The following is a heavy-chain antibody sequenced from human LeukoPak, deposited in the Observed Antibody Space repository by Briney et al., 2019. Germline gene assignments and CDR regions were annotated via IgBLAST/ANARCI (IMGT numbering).Heavy chain of an antibody. V-gene: IGHV4-59*01. Sequence: WETLSLTCTVSRGAITFYYWNWIRQPPGKGLEWIGYVFYSGDTNYNPSLKSRVTISVDTSKNQFSLKLSSVTAADTGVYYCARSIGTGTVATFDIWGQGTVVTVSS. CDR2: VFYSGDT. CDR1: RGAITFYY. CDR3: ARSIGTGTVATFDI. J-gene: IGHJ3*02. D-gene: IGHD4-17*01.